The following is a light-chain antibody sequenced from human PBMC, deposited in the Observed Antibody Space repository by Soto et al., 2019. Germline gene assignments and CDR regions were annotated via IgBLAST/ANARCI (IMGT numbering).Light chain of an antibody. V-gene: IGLV2-11*01. Sequence: QSALTQPRSVSGSPGQSVTISCTGTSSDVGVYNYVSWYQQYPGKAPKIMIYDVSKRPSGVPDRFSGSKSDNTASLTISGLQAEDEADYYCCPYAGSYTFVFGIGTKV. CDR3: CPYAGSYTFV. CDR2: DVS. CDR1: SSDVGVYNY. J-gene: IGLJ1*01.